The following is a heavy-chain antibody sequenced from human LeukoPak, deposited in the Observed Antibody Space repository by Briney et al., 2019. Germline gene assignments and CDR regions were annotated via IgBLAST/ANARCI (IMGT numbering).Heavy chain of an antibody. CDR1: GYTFTGYY. D-gene: IGHD6-19*01. CDR2: INTNTGNP. CDR3: ARVGSGWYVVY. Sequence: ASVKVSCKASGYTFTGYYMHWVRQAPGQGLEWMGWINTNTGNPTYAQGFTGRFVFSLDTSVSTAYLQISSLKAEDTAVCYCARVGSGWYVVYWGQGTLVTVSS. V-gene: IGHV7-4-1*02. J-gene: IGHJ4*02.